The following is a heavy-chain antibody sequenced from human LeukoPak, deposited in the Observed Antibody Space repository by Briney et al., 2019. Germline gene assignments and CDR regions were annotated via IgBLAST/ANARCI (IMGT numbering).Heavy chain of an antibody. V-gene: IGHV3-30*18. CDR1: GLTFSSYG. CDR2: ISYDGSNK. J-gene: IGHJ4*02. CDR3: AKDKVGATTGGYDFDY. D-gene: IGHD1-26*01. Sequence: GGPLRLSCAASGLTFSSYGMHGVRQAPGKGLEWVAVISYDGSNKYYADSVKGRFTISRDNSKNTLYLHMNSLRAEDTAVYYCAKDKVGATTGGYDFDYWGQGTLVTVSS.